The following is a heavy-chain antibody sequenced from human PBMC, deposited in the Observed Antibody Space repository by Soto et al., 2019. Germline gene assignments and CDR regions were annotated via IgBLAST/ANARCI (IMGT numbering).Heavy chain of an antibody. CDR2: INPRNGDA. D-gene: IGHD1-1*01. CDR3: ARHRFTSGSDYFDY. Sequence: GASVKVSCKASGYTFTDYNLHWVRQAPGQGLEWMGSINPRNGDAVSAQKFEDRVTMTRDASITTVYMQLIRLTSADTAVYYCARHRFTSGSDYFDYWGQGTPVTASS. V-gene: IGHV1-2*02. CDR1: GYTFTDYN. J-gene: IGHJ4*02.